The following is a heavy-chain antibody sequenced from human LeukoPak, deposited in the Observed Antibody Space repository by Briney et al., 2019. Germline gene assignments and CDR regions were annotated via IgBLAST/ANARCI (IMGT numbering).Heavy chain of an antibody. Sequence: ASVKVSFKASGYTFTDYYMHWVQQAPGKGLEWMGRVDPEDGETIYAEKFQGRVTITADTSTDTAYMELSSLRSEDTAVYYCATGLRFLEWSSGNWFDPWGQGTLVTVSS. CDR3: ATGLRFLEWSSGNWFDP. D-gene: IGHD3-3*01. J-gene: IGHJ5*02. V-gene: IGHV1-69-2*01. CDR2: VDPEDGET. CDR1: GYTFTDYY.